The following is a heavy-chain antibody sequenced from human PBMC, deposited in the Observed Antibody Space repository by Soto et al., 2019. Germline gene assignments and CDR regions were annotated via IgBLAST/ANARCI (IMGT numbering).Heavy chain of an antibody. CDR3: ARETLSFGSALDV. V-gene: IGHV3-43*01. CDR1: GFRFDDYN. J-gene: IGHJ6*02. Sequence: PAGSLRLSCAASGFRFDDYNIHWVRQAPGKGLEWVSLITWNGGNTYYADSVKGRFTISRDGTTESVSLQMTSLKREDTGLYYCARETLSFGSALDVWGQGTMVTVSS. CDR2: ITWNGGNT. D-gene: IGHD3-3*01.